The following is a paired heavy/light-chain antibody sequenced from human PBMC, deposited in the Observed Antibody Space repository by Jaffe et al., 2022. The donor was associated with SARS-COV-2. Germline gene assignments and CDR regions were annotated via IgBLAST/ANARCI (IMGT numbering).Heavy chain of an antibody. J-gene: IGHJ3*02. D-gene: IGHD3-10*01. V-gene: IGHV2-70*01. CDR1: GFSLSTSGMC. CDR3: ARLNYFGSGSYYI. CDR2: IDWDDDK. Sequence: QVTLRESGPALVKPTQTLTLTCTFSGFSLSTSGMCVTWIRQPPGKALEWLALIDWDDDKYYSTSLKTRLTISKDTSKNQVVLTMTNMDPVDTATYYCARLNYFGSGSYYIWGQGTMVTVSS.
Light chain of an antibody. CDR1: QGISNY. V-gene: IGKV1-27*01. Sequence: DIQMTQSPSSLSASVGDRVTITCRASQGISNYLAWFQQKPGKLPKLLIYGASTLQSGVPSRFSGSGSGTEFTLTISSLQPEDVATYYCQKYYSAPWTFGQGTKVEIK. CDR2: GAS. J-gene: IGKJ1*01. CDR3: QKYYSAPWT.